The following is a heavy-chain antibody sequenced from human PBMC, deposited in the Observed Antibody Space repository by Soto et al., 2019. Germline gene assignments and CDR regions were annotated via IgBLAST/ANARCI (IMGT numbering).Heavy chain of an antibody. CDR1: GGSISNHY. D-gene: IGHD7-27*01. CDR2: TYYNGNT. J-gene: IGHJ4*02. Sequence: QVQLQESGPGLVKPSETLSLTSSVSGGSISNHYWSWIRQPPGKGLEWIGSTYYNGNTNYNPSLKSRVTKSVDTSRNQTSLKLTTVTAAETAVYYCTRANSYSEYWGQGTLGTVS. V-gene: IGHV4-59*11. CDR3: TRANSYSEY.